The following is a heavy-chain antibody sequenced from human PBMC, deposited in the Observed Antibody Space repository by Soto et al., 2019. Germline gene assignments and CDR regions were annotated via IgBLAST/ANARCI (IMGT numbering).Heavy chain of an antibody. J-gene: IGHJ6*02. CDR3: ARGGVGSSGYYYGYYYYGMDV. D-gene: IGHD3-22*01. V-gene: IGHV4-59*01. CDR2: IYYSGST. CDR1: GGSISSYY. Sequence: SETLSLTCTVSGGSISSYYWSWIRQPPGKGLEWIGYIYYSGSTNYNPSLKGRVTMSVDTSKNQFSLKLSSVTAADTAVYYCARGGVGSSGYYYGYYYYGMDVWGQGTTVTVS.